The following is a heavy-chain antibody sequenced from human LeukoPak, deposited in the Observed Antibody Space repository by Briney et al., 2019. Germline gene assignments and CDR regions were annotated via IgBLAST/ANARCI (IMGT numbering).Heavy chain of an antibody. CDR1: GGSFSGFY. D-gene: IGHD2-2*01. V-gene: IGHV4-34*01. CDR3: ASGNMQTFDY. CDR2: INHSGST. Sequence: PSETLSLTCAVYGGSFSGFYWSWVRQPPGKGLEWIGEINHSGSTNYNPSLKSRVTISVDTSKNQFSLKLSSVTAADTAVYYCASGNMQTFDYWGRGTLVTVSS. J-gene: IGHJ4*02.